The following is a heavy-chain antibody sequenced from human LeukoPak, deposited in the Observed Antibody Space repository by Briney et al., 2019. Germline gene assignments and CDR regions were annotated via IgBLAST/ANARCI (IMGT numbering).Heavy chain of an antibody. CDR1: GDSISSYY. D-gene: IGHD6-19*01. CDR3: ARGPMAVAGRGSFDY. CDR2: IYYSGST. V-gene: IGHV4-59*01. J-gene: IGHJ4*02. Sequence: SETLSLTCTVSGDSISSYYWSWIRQPPGKGLEWIGYIYYSGSTNYNPSLKSRVTISVDTSKNQFSLKLSSVTAADTAVYYCARGPMAVAGRGSFDYWGQGTLVTVSS.